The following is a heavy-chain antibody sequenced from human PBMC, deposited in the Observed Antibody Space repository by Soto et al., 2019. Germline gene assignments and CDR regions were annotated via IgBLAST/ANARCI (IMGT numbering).Heavy chain of an antibody. Sequence: QVQLVQSGAEVKKPGASVKVSCKASGYTFTGYYSHWVRQAPGQGLEWMGWINPNSGGTNYAQKFQGWVTMTRDTSISTAYMELSSLRSDDTAVYYCARAREYSSSSGAFDIWGQGTMVTVSS. V-gene: IGHV1-2*04. CDR2: INPNSGGT. D-gene: IGHD6-13*01. CDR3: ARAREYSSSSGAFDI. CDR1: GYTFTGYY. J-gene: IGHJ3*02.